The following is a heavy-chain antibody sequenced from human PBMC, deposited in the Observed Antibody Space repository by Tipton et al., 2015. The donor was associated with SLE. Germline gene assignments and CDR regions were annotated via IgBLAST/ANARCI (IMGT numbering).Heavy chain of an antibody. CDR2: ISGSGGST. CDR1: GFTFSSYA. V-gene: IGHV3-23*01. D-gene: IGHD3-3*01. J-gene: IGHJ3*02. Sequence: GSLRLSCAASGFTFSSYAMSWVRQAPGKGLEWVSAISGSGGSTYYADSVKGRFTISRDNSKNTLYLQMNSLRAEDTAVYYCARVYDFWSGLAHAFDIWGQGTMVTVSS. CDR3: ARVYDFWSGLAHAFDI.